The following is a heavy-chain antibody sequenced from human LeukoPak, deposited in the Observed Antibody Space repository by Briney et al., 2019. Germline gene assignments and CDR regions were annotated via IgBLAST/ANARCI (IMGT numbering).Heavy chain of an antibody. D-gene: IGHD4-17*01. CDR3: ARLQDYGDYYYYYGMDV. Sequence: ASVKVSCKASGYTFTSYGISWVRRAPGQGLEWMGWISAYNGNTHYAQKVQDRVTMTTDTSTSTAYMELRSLRSDDTAVYYCARLQDYGDYYYYYGMDVWGQGTTVTVSS. J-gene: IGHJ6*02. V-gene: IGHV1-18*01. CDR2: ISAYNGNT. CDR1: GYTFTSYG.